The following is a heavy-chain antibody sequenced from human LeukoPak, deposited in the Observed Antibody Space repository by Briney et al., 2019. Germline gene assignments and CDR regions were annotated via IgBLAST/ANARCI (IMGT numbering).Heavy chain of an antibody. J-gene: IGHJ4*02. Sequence: SETLSLTCAVYGGSFSGYYWSWIRQPPGKGLEWIGEINHSGSTNYNPSLKSRVTISVDTSKNQFSLKLSSVTAADTAVYYCARGIAVFDYWGQGTLVTVSS. CDR1: GGSFSGYY. V-gene: IGHV4-34*01. D-gene: IGHD6-19*01. CDR3: ARGIAVFDY. CDR2: INHSGST.